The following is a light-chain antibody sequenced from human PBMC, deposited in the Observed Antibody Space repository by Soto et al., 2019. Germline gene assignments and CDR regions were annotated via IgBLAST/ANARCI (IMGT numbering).Light chain of an antibody. CDR3: QVWDTSSDHLYV. J-gene: IGLJ1*01. V-gene: IGLV3-21*02. CDR2: DDS. Sequence: SSELTQPPSVSVAPGQTARITCGGNNIGSKSVHWYQQKPGQAPVLVVHDDSDRPSGIPERLSGSNSGNTATLTISRVEAGDEADYYCQVWDTSSDHLYVFGSGTKLTVL. CDR1: NIGSKS.